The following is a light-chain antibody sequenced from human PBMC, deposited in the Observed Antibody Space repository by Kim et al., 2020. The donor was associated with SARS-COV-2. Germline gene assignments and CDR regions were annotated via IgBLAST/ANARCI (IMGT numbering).Light chain of an antibody. V-gene: IGKV1-5*03. J-gene: IGKJ1*01. CDR1: QSISSW. Sequence: DIQMTQSPSTLSASVGDRVTITCRASQSISSWLAWYQQKPGKAPKLLIYKASSLESGGPSRFSGSGSGTEFTLTISSLQPDDFATYYCQQYNSYSWTFGQGTKVDIK. CDR3: QQYNSYSWT. CDR2: KAS.